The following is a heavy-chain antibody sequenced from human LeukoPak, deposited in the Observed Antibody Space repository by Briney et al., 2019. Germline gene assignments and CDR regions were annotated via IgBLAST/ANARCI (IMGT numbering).Heavy chain of an antibody. V-gene: IGHV3-7*01. CDR2: IKQNGSEK. J-gene: IGHJ5*02. CDR1: GFTFSSYW. D-gene: IGHD3-3*01. Sequence: GGSLRLSCAASGFTFSSYWMSWVRQAPGKGLEWVANIKQNGSEKYYVDSVKGRFTISRDNAKNSLYLQMNSLRAEDTAVYYCARVGGYYDFWSGPNWFDPWGQGTLVTVSS. CDR3: ARVGGYYDFWSGPNWFDP.